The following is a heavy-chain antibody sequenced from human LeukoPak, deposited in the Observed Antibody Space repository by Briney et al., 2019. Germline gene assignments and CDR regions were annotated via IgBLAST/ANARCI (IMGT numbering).Heavy chain of an antibody. CDR2: INHSGST. CDR1: GFTVTSNY. CDR3: ARGLMVRGVIPFDY. V-gene: IGHV4-34*01. J-gene: IGHJ4*02. Sequence: PGGSLRLSCAASGFTVTSNYMTWVRQPPGKGLEWIGEINHSGSTNYNPSLKSRVTISVDTSKNQFSLKLSSVTAADTAVYYCARGLMVRGVIPFDYWGQGTLVTVSS. D-gene: IGHD3-10*01.